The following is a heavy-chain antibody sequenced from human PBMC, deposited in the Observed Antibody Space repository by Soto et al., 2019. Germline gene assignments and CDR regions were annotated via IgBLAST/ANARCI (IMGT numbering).Heavy chain of an antibody. CDR3: ARQDDFWSGSGWFDP. Sequence: QLQLQESGPGLVKPSETLSLTYTVSGGSINNDNYYWGWIRQPPGKGLEWIGIIFYNGFTYYSPSLKSRVTISVDTSKNQFSLKLTSVTAADTAVYYCARQDDFWSGSGWFDPWGQGTLVTVSS. CDR1: GGSINNDNYY. D-gene: IGHD3-3*01. CDR2: IFYNGFT. J-gene: IGHJ5*02. V-gene: IGHV4-39*01.